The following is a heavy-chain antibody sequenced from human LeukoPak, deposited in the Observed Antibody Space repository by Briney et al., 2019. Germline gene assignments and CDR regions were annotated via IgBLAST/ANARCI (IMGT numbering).Heavy chain of an antibody. CDR3: ARGSWDYDFWSGYSIQFDY. V-gene: IGHV6-1*01. CDR1: GDSVSSNSAA. D-gene: IGHD3-3*01. J-gene: IGHJ4*02. CDR2: TYYRSKWYN. Sequence: SQTLSLTCAISGDSVSSNSAAWNWIRQSPSRGLEWLGRTYYRSKWYNDYAVSVKSRITINPDTSKNQFSLQLNSVTPEDTAVYYCARGSWDYDFWSGYSIQFDYWGQGTLVTVSS.